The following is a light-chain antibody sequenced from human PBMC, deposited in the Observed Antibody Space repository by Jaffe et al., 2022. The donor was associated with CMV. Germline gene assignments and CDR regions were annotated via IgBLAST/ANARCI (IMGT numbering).Light chain of an antibody. CDR2: EDN. V-gene: IGLV1-51*02. CDR3: GTWDGSLNAGV. CDR1: SSNIGSNY. Sequence: QSVLTQPPSVSAAPGQKVTISCSGSSSNIGSNYVSWYQQLPGTAPKLLIYEDNKRPSGIPDRFSGFKSDTSATLGITGLQTGDEADYYCGTWDGSLNAGVFGGGTKLTVL. J-gene: IGLJ2*01.